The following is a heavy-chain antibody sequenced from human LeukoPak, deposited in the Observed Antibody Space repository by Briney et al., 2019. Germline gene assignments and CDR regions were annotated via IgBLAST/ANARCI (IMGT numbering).Heavy chain of an antibody. V-gene: IGHV3-11*01. J-gene: IGHJ4*02. CDR2: INNSGSTI. CDR1: GFTFSDYY. Sequence: GGSLRLSCAASGFTFSDYYMSWVRQAPGKGLEWVSYINNSGSTIYYADSVKGRFTISRDNAKNSLYLQMNSLRAEDTAVYYCARGGCDFWSSYSGYYFDYWGQGTLVTVSS. D-gene: IGHD3-3*01. CDR3: ARGGCDFWSSYSGYYFDY.